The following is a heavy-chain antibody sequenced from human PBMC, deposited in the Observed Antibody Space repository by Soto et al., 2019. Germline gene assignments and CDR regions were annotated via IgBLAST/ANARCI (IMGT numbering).Heavy chain of an antibody. CDR2: ISGSGGST. CDR1: GFTFSSYA. J-gene: IGHJ4*02. CDR3: AEEGAEAGGGYFDY. Sequence: EVQLLESGGGLVQPGGSLRLSCAASGFTFSSYAMSWVRQAPGKGLEWVSAISGSGGSTYYADSVKGRFTISRDNSKNTLYLEKDSPGAGDPAGFFWAEEGAEAGGGYFDYWGQGTLVTVSS. V-gene: IGHV3-23*01. D-gene: IGHD3-10*01.